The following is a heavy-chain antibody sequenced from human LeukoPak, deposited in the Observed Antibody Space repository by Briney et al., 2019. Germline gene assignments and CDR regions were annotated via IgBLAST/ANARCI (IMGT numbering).Heavy chain of an antibody. V-gene: IGHV3-7*01. CDR2: IKQDGSER. J-gene: IGHJ4*02. D-gene: IGHD2/OR15-2a*01. CDR1: GFSFSSYW. CDR3: ARDNSYDVLSTFDY. Sequence: PGGSLRLSRAASGFSFSSYWMSWVRQAPGKGLEWVANIKQDGSERFYVDSVKGRFTISRDNAKNLLYLQMNSLRAEDTAVYHCARDNSYDVLSTFDYWGQGSLVTVSS.